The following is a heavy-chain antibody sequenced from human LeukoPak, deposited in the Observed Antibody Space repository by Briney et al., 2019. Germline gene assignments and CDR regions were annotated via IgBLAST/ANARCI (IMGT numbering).Heavy chain of an antibody. CDR2: IWYDGSNK. CDR3: ARAGSRYCSSTSCFILRYGMDV. Sequence: GGSLRLSCAASGFTFSSYTMNWVRQAPGRGLEWVAVIWYDGSNKYYADSVKGRFTISRDNSKNTLYLQMNSLRAEDTAVYYCARAGSRYCSSTSCFILRYGMDVWGQGTTVTVSS. J-gene: IGHJ6*02. D-gene: IGHD2-2*01. V-gene: IGHV3-33*08. CDR1: GFTFSSYT.